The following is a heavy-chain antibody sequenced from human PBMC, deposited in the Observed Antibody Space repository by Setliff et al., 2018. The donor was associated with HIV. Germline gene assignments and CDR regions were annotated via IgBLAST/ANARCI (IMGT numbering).Heavy chain of an antibody. CDR2: IYIGGSP. J-gene: IGHJ5*02. Sequence: PSETLSLTCTVSGGSIGSGSYYWNWIRQPAGKGLEWIGHIYIGGSPKYNPSLESRVTISVDTSKNQLSLRLTSVTAADTAVYYCVRDQALQFLGFDPWGQGILVTVSS. CDR3: VRDQALQFLGFDP. CDR1: GGSIGSGSYY. V-gene: IGHV4-61*09. D-gene: IGHD3-3*01.